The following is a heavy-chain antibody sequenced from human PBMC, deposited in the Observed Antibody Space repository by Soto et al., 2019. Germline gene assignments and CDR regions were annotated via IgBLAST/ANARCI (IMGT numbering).Heavy chain of an antibody. V-gene: IGHV1-69*01. D-gene: IGHD3-22*01. Sequence: QVQLVQSGAEVQKPGSSVKVSCKASGGTFSSYAISWVRQAPGQGLEWMGGIIPIFGTANYAQKFQGRVTITADESTSTAYMELSSLRSEDTAVYYCARESSPYYDSSGYKFDPWGQGTLVTVSS. CDR1: GGTFSSYA. CDR2: IIPIFGTA. J-gene: IGHJ5*02. CDR3: ARESSPYYDSSGYKFDP.